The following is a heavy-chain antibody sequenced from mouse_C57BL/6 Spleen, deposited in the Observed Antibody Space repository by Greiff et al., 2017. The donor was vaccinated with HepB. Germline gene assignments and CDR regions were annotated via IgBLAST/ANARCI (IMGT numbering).Heavy chain of an antibody. CDR2: ISSGGSYT. CDR1: GFTFSSYG. V-gene: IGHV5-6*01. Sequence: EVKLVESGGDLVKPGGSLKLSCAASGFTFSSYGMSWVRQTPDKRLEWVATISSGGSYTYYPDSVKGRFTISRDNAKNTLYLQMSSLKSEDTAMYYCARHEGLWSYYFDYWGQGTTLTVSS. J-gene: IGHJ2*01. D-gene: IGHD1-1*02. CDR3: ARHEGLWSYYFDY.